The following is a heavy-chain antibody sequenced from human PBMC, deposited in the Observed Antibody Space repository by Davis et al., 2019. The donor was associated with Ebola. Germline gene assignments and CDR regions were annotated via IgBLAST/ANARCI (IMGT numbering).Heavy chain of an antibody. J-gene: IGHJ3*02. V-gene: IGHV4-4*02. CDR1: GGSISSSNW. Sequence: SETLSLTCTVSGGSISSSNWWSWVRQPPGKGLEWIGEINHSGSTNYNPSLKSRVTISVDTSKNQFSLKLSSVTAADTAVYYCARHRITMVRGVDDAFDIWGQGTMVTVSS. D-gene: IGHD3-10*01. CDR2: INHSGST. CDR3: ARHRITMVRGVDDAFDI.